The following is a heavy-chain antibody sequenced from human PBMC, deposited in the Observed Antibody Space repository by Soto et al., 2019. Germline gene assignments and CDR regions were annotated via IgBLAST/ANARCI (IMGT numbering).Heavy chain of an antibody. CDR1: GFTFSSYG. V-gene: IGHV3-30*18. CDR3: AKDYSRHYDYADYSYFDY. D-gene: IGHD4-17*01. Sequence: QVQLVESGGGVVQPGRSLRLSCAASGFTFSSYGMHWVRQAPGKGLEWVAVISYDGSNKYYADSVKGRFAISRDNSKNTWXLQMNSLRAEDTAVYYGAKDYSRHYDYADYSYFDYWGQGSLVTVSS. J-gene: IGHJ4*02. CDR2: ISYDGSNK.